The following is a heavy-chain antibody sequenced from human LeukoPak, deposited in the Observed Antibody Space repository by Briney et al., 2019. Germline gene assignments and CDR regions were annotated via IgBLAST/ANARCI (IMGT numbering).Heavy chain of an antibody. CDR1: GGSISGYY. CDR2: ISYSGST. J-gene: IGHJ4*02. Sequence: SETLSLTCTVSGGSISGYYWSWIRQSPGKGLEWIGGISYSGSTKYNPSLQSRVTISVDTSKNQFSLRLSSVTAADTAMYYCARPGSGWYYFDYWGQGTLVTVSS. V-gene: IGHV4-59*08. D-gene: IGHD6-19*01. CDR3: ARPGSGWYYFDY.